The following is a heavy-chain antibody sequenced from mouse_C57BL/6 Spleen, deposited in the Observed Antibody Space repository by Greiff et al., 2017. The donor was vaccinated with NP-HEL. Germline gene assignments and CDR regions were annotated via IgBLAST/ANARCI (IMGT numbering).Heavy chain of an antibody. CDR1: GFNIKADY. J-gene: IGHJ3*01. V-gene: IGHV14-4*01. CDR2: IDPETGDT. CDR3: TFYYGNPAWFAY. Sequence: VQLQQSGAELVRPGASVKLSCTASGFNIKADYMNWVKQRPEQGLEWIGWIDPETGDTEYASKFQGKATITADTSSNTAYLQLSSLTSEDTAVYYCTFYYGNPAWFAYWGQGTLVTVSA. D-gene: IGHD2-1*01.